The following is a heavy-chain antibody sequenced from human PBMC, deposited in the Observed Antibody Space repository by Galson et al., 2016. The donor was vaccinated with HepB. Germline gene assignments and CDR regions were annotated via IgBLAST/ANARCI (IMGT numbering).Heavy chain of an antibody. CDR1: GYAFTDYY. V-gene: IGHV1-2*05. J-gene: IGHJ6*02. Sequence: SVKVSCKASGYAFTDYYIHWVRQAPGQGLEWMGRISPSSGATYSAQKFQGRIIMTRDTSINTVYMDLSGLTSDDTVVYYCARGRDGTYGLDVWGQGTTVTVSS. CDR2: ISPSSGAT. CDR3: ARGRDGTYGLDV.